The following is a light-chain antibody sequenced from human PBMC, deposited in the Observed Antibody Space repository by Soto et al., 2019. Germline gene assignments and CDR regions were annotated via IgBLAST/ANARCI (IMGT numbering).Light chain of an antibody. CDR3: QQSYSTPLT. Sequence: EIVLTQSPGTLSLSPGERATLSCSASQSVRSDYLAWYQQKPGQAPRLHIYGASTRATGIPDRFTGSGSGTDFTLTISSLQPEDFATYYCQQSYSTPLTFGGGTKVDIK. CDR2: GAS. J-gene: IGKJ4*01. V-gene: IGKV3-20*01. CDR1: QSVRSDY.